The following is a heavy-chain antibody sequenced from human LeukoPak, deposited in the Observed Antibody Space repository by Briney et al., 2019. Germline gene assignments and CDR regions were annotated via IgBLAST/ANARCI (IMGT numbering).Heavy chain of an antibody. CDR2: ISGSGSTT. V-gene: IGHV3-23*01. CDR3: AKGGRWDYYDSSH. J-gene: IGHJ3*01. D-gene: IGHD3-22*01. CDR1: GLTFSSFA. Sequence: GGSLRLSRAASGLTFSSFAMTWVRQAPGRGLEWVSGISGSGSTTYYADSVKGRFTISRDNSKNTLYLQMNSLRVEDTAIYYCAKGGRWDYYDSSHWGQGTMVTVSS.